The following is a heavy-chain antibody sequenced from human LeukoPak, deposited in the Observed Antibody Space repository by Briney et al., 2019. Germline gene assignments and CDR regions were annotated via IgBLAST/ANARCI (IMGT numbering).Heavy chain of an antibody. J-gene: IGHJ3*02. D-gene: IGHD3-22*01. V-gene: IGHV4-59*01. CDR2: TYYSGST. Sequence: SETLSLTCTVSGGSIRTYYWSWIRQPPGKGREWIGYTYYSGSTNYNPSLKSRVTISIDTSKNQFSLKLSSVTAADTAVYYCARGGNYDSRGTFDIWGQGTMVIVSS. CDR3: ARGGNYDSRGTFDI. CDR1: GGSIRTYY.